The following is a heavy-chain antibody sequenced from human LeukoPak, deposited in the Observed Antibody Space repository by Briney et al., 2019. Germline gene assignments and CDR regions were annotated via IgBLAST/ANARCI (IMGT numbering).Heavy chain of an antibody. CDR2: ISYDGSNK. CDR3: ANDWNTAMITGTDY. J-gene: IGHJ4*02. CDR1: GFSFSSSG. Sequence: PGGSLRLSCAASGFSFSSSGMRWVRQAPGKGLEWVAVISYDGSNKYYADSVKGRFTISRDNSKNTLYLHMNSLRAENTAVYYCANDWNTAMITGTDYWGQGTLVTVSS. V-gene: IGHV3-30*18. D-gene: IGHD5-18*01.